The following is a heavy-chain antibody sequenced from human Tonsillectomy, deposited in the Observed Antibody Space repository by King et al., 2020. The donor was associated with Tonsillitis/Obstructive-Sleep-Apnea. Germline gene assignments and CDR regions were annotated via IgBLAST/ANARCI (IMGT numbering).Heavy chain of an antibody. CDR3: AKGHGGHWAWDY. CDR2: MSYGGGNE. Sequence: HVQLVESGGGVVQPGRSLRLSCVASGFTFSKNVMHWVRQAPGKGLEWVAVMSYGGGNEYYADSVKGRFTISRDNSKNMLYLQMNSLRVEDTAVYYCAKGHGGHWAWDYWGQGTLVTVPS. J-gene: IGHJ4*02. V-gene: IGHV3-30*18. D-gene: IGHD3-16*01. CDR1: GFTFSKNV.